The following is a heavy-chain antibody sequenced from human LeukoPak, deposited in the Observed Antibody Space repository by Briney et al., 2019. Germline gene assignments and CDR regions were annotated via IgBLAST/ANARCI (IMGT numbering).Heavy chain of an antibody. D-gene: IGHD3-3*01. CDR3: AKDVGYYDFKDYMDV. CDR1: GFTYSSYD. J-gene: IGHJ6*03. Sequence: GSLRLSCAVSGFTYSSYDMHWVRQAPGKGLEWVAVISYDGSNKHYADSVKSRFTISRDNSKNTLYLQMNSLRAEDTAVYYCAKDVGYYDFKDYMDVWGKGTTVTVSS. V-gene: IGHV3-30*18. CDR2: ISYDGSNK.